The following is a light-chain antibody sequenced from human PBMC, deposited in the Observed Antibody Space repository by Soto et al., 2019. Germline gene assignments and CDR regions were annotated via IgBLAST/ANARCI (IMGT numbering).Light chain of an antibody. Sequence: ERVMTQSPATLSVSPGEKATLSCRASQTVSNNVAWHQQKPGQAPRLLMYSPSTRATGIPARFSGSGSGTEYTLTISSLQSEDFAVYYCQQYNEWPLTFGGGTKVETK. CDR2: SPS. CDR1: QTVSNN. CDR3: QQYNEWPLT. J-gene: IGKJ4*01. V-gene: IGKV3-15*01.